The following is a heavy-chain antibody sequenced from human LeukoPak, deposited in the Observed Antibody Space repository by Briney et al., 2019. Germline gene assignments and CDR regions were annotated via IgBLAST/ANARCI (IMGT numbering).Heavy chain of an antibody. CDR1: GYTFTGYY. D-gene: IGHD1-26*01. Sequence: ASVTVSCQASGYTFTGYYMHWVRQAPGQGLEWMGWINPNSGGTNYAQKFQGRVTMTRDTSISTAYMELSRLGSDDTAVYYCAREYSGSYSLDYWGQGTLVTVSS. CDR3: AREYSGSYSLDY. V-gene: IGHV1-2*02. J-gene: IGHJ4*02. CDR2: INPNSGGT.